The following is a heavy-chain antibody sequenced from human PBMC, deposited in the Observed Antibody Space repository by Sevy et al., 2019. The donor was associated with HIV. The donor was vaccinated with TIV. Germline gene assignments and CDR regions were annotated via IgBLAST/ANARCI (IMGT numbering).Heavy chain of an antibody. D-gene: IGHD3-22*01. V-gene: IGHV3-23*01. Sequence: GGSLRLSCAASGFTFNSYAMSWVRQAPGKGLEWVSDITDSGGSTNYADSVKGRFAISRDSSKNTLYLQMNSLRAEDTAVYYCAKGYYYDSSGYYYWGQGTLVTVSS. J-gene: IGHJ4*02. CDR1: GFTFNSYA. CDR2: ITDSGGST. CDR3: AKGYYYDSSGYYY.